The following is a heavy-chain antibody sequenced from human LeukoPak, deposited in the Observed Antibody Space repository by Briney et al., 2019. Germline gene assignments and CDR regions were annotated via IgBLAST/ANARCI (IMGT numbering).Heavy chain of an antibody. D-gene: IGHD3-10*01. CDR3: ARDSITMVRGVSHY. CDR1: GFPFSSYW. Sequence: GGSLRLSFAASGFPFSSYWMSWVRPAPGKGLEWVANIKQDGSEKYYLDSVKGRFTISRDNAKNSLYLQMNSLRAEDTAVYYCARDSITMVRGVSHYWGQGTLVTVSS. J-gene: IGHJ4*02. V-gene: IGHV3-7*01. CDR2: IKQDGSEK.